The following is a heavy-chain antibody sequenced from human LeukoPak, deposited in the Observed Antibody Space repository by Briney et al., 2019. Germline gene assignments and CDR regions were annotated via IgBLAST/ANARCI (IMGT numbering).Heavy chain of an antibody. V-gene: IGHV4-39*01. Sequence: PSETLSLTCTISGGSISSSDYYWVWLRQPPRKGLEWIGNRYYSGNTYYNPSLKSRVTISVDTSKNQFSLKVSSVTAADTAVYYCARRVFGSGRHDYWGQGTLVTVSS. CDR3: ARRVFGSGRHDY. D-gene: IGHD3-10*01. J-gene: IGHJ4*02. CDR1: GGSISSSDYY. CDR2: RYYSGNT.